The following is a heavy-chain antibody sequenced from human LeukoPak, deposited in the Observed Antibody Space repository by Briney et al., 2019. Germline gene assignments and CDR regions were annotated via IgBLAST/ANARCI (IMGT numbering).Heavy chain of an antibody. CDR3: ATLGCNSPSCRSSDY. Sequence: SETLSLTCTVSGGSISTYYWGWIRQPPGKGLEWIGSIYYSGSTYYNPSLKSRVTISVDTSKNQFSLKLSSVTAADTAVYYCATLGCNSPSCRSSDYWGQGTLVTVSS. CDR1: GGSISTYY. J-gene: IGHJ4*02. V-gene: IGHV4-39*01. D-gene: IGHD2-2*01. CDR2: IYYSGST.